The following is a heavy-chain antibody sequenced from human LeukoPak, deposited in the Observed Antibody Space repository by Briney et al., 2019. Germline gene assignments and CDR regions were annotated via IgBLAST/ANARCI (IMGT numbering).Heavy chain of an antibody. CDR3: ARHDRSRYSSSWSLPF. D-gene: IGHD6-13*01. CDR1: GGSFSGYY. J-gene: IGHJ4*02. Sequence: SETLSLTCAVYGGSFSGYYWSWISQPPGKGLEWIGEINHSGSTNYNPFLKSRVTISVDTSKNQFSLKLSSVTAADTAVYYCARHDRSRYSSSWSLPFWGQGTLVTVSS. V-gene: IGHV4-34*01. CDR2: INHSGST.